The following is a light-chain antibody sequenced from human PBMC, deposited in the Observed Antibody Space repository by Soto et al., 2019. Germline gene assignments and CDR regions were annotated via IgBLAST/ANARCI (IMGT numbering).Light chain of an antibody. V-gene: IGKV1-9*01. CDR1: QGITNY. CDR2: AAS. Sequence: IQLTQSPSSLSASVGDRVTITCRASQGITNYLAWYQQKPGKAPRLLIYAASTLQTGVPSRFSGSGSGTDFTLTISSLQPEDFATYYCQQLNSYPPLTFGGGTKVDNK. J-gene: IGKJ4*01. CDR3: QQLNSYPPLT.